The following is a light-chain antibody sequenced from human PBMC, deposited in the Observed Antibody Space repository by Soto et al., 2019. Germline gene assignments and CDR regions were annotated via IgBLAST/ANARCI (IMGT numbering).Light chain of an antibody. V-gene: IGKV4-1*01. CDR2: WAS. Sequence: DMVITQSPDSLAVSLGERATINCKSSQSLLSSSNNKNYLVWYQHKPGQPPKLLISWASTRESGVPDRFSGCGSGTDFTLSISSLQAEDVAVYYCQQHYDSWTFGQGTKVEIK. CDR3: QQHYDSWT. J-gene: IGKJ1*01. CDR1: QSLLSSSNNKNY.